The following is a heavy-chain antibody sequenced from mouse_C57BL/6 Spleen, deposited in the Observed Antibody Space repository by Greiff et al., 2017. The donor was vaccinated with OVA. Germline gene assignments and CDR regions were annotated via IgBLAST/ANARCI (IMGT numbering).Heavy chain of an antibody. V-gene: IGHV3-6*01. CDR3: ARDGPYYYGSSPYY. Sequence: DVKLQESGPGLVKPSQSLSLTCSVTGYSITSGYYWNWIRQFPGNKLEWMGYISYDGSNNYNPSLKNRISITRDTSKNQFFLKLNSVTTEDTATYYCARDGPYYYGSSPYYWGQGTTLTVSS. D-gene: IGHD1-1*01. CDR1: GYSITSGYY. J-gene: IGHJ2*01. CDR2: ISYDGSN.